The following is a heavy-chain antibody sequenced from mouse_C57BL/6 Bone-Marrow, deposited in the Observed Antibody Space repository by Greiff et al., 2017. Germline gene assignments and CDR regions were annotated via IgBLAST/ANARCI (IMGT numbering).Heavy chain of an antibody. CDR2: ISSGGSYT. D-gene: IGHD1-1*01. Sequence: EVQRVESGGDLVKPGGSLKLSCAASGFTFSSYGMSWVRQTPDKRLEWVATISSGGSYTYYPDSVKGRFTISRDNAKNTLYLQMSSLKSEDTAMYYCARLLITTVEEYAMDYWGQGTSVTVSS. CDR3: ARLLITTVEEYAMDY. CDR1: GFTFSSYG. V-gene: IGHV5-6*01. J-gene: IGHJ4*01.